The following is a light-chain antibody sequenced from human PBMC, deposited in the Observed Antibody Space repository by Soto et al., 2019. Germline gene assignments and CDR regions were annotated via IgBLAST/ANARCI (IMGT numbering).Light chain of an antibody. CDR2: GAS. CDR1: QSVSSN. Sequence: EIVMTQSPATLSVSPGERATLSCRASQSVSSNLAWYQQKPGQAPRLLIYGASTRDTGIPDRFSGSGSGTEFTLTISSLQSEDFAVYYCQQYNNWPLWTVGQGTKVEIK. J-gene: IGKJ1*01. CDR3: QQYNNWPLWT. V-gene: IGKV3-15*01.